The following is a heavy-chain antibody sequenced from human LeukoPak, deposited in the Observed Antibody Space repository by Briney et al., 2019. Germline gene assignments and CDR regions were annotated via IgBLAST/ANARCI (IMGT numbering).Heavy chain of an antibody. V-gene: IGHV3-23*01. CDR1: GFTFSTYA. CDR3: AKGYLYFDY. CDR2: ISGSSGIST. Sequence: GGSLRLSCAVSGFTFSTYAMTWVRQAPGKGLQWGSSISGSSGISTYYADSAKGRFTISRDNSKNTFYLQMNSLRAEDTAVYYCAKGYLYFDYWGQGTLVTVSS. D-gene: IGHD1-1*01. J-gene: IGHJ4*02.